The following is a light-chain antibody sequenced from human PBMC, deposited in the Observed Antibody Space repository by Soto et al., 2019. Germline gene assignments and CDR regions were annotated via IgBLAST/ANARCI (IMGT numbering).Light chain of an antibody. CDR1: QSISRW. CDR3: QQYHSYWT. Sequence: DIQLTQSPSPLSASAGDRGTITSRASQSISRWLAWYQQKPGKAPKLMIYDASRLESGVPQRFSGSGSGTEFTLNISSLQTDDFSTYYCQQYHSYWTFGQGTKVDI. V-gene: IGKV1-5*01. J-gene: IGKJ1*01. CDR2: DAS.